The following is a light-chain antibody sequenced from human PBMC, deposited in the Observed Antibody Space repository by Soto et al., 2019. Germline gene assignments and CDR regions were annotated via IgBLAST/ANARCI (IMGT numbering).Light chain of an antibody. CDR3: QKYKSAPYT. Sequence: DIQMTQSPSSLSASIGDRVTITCRASQGISNSLAWYQQKPGKGPSLLIYDASTLQSGVPSRFSGSGSGTDFTLTISSPQPEDVATYYCQKYKSAPYTFGPGTKVDIK. V-gene: IGKV1-27*01. CDR2: DAS. CDR1: QGISNS. J-gene: IGKJ3*01.